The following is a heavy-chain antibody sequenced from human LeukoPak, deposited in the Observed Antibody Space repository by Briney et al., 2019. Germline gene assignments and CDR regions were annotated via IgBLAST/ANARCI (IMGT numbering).Heavy chain of an antibody. J-gene: IGHJ4*02. Sequence: SETLSLTCTVSGGSISSYYWSWIRQPPGKGLEWIGYIYYSGSTNYNPSLESRVTISVDTSKNQFSLKLSSVTAADTAVYYCARLEWDGYNPHFDYWGQGTLVTVSS. CDR3: ARLEWDGYNPHFDY. V-gene: IGHV4-59*01. CDR1: GGSISSYY. D-gene: IGHD5-24*01. CDR2: IYYSGST.